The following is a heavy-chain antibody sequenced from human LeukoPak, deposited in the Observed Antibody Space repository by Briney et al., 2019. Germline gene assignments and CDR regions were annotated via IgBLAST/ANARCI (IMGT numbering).Heavy chain of an antibody. Sequence: SETLSLTCAVSGYSISSGYYWGWIRQPPGKGLEWIESIYHSGSTYYNPSLKSRVTISVDTSKNQFSLKLRSVTAADTAVYYCVRHHKSGTDAFDIWGQGTMVTVSS. V-gene: IGHV4-38-2*01. CDR2: IYHSGST. CDR3: VRHHKSGTDAFDI. J-gene: IGHJ3*02. D-gene: IGHD1-1*01. CDR1: GYSISSGYY.